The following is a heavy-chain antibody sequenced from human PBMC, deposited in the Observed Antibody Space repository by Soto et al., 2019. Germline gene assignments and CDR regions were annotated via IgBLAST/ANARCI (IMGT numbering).Heavy chain of an antibody. J-gene: IGHJ1*01. D-gene: IGHD6-13*01. Sequence: QVQLVQSGAEVKKPGASVKVSCKASGYTFTNYGINWVRQAPGQGPEWMGWISGYNGETKYAQSLHGRVTMTTDTSPSTDYMELRSLRSDDTAVYYCARGGSSWSAEYYQHWGQGTLVIVSS. CDR3: ARGGSSWSAEYYQH. CDR1: GYTFTNYG. V-gene: IGHV1-18*01. CDR2: ISGYNGET.